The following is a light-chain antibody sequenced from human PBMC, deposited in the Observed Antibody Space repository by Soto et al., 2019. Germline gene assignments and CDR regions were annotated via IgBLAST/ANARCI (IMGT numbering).Light chain of an antibody. J-gene: IGKJ4*01. Sequence: EIVLTQSPATLSLSPGERATLSCRASQGVSIYLAWYQQKPGQAPRLLIYDASNRATGIPARFSGSGSGTDFTLAISSLEPEDFAVYYCQQRSDWPPFTFGGGTKVDIK. CDR3: QQRSDWPPFT. CDR1: QGVSIY. CDR2: DAS. V-gene: IGKV3-11*01.